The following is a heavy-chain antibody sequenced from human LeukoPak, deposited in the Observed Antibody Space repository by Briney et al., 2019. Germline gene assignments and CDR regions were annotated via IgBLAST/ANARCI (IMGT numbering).Heavy chain of an antibody. CDR3: ARGLGDFTY. Sequence: GGSLRLSCAASGFTFSSYSMNWVRQAPGKGLEWVSYISSSSSTIYYADSVKGRFTISRDNVKNSLYLQMNSLRAEDTAVYYCARGLGDFTYWGQGTLVTVSS. CDR1: GFTFSSYS. D-gene: IGHD3-16*01. CDR2: ISSSSSTI. V-gene: IGHV3-48*01. J-gene: IGHJ4*02.